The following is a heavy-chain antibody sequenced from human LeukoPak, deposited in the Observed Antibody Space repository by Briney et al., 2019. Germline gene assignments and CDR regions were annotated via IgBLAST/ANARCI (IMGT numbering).Heavy chain of an antibody. D-gene: IGHD3-10*01. CDR2: ISASVGAT. CDR3: AKYRAYYYGSGDAVDI. Sequence: GGSLRLSCAASGVTASSNYMTSVCQAPGKGVGWVSPISASVGATYYANSVKGRFTISRDNSKNTLYLQMNSLRAEDTAVYYCAKYRAYYYGSGDAVDIWGQGTMVTISS. J-gene: IGHJ3*02. V-gene: IGHV3-53*01. CDR1: GVTASSNY.